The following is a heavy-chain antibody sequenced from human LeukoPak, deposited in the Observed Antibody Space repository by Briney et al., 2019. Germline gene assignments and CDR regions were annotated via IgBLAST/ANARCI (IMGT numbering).Heavy chain of an antibody. Sequence: GGSLRFSCAASGFTFSDYYMSWIRQAPGKGLEWVSYISSSGSTIYYADSVKGRFTISRDDAKNSLYLQMNSPRAEDTAVYYCASRTITMSPPFDYWGQGTLVTVSS. J-gene: IGHJ4*02. CDR1: GFTFSDYY. V-gene: IGHV3-11*01. CDR3: ASRTITMSPPFDY. D-gene: IGHD3-22*01. CDR2: ISSSGSTI.